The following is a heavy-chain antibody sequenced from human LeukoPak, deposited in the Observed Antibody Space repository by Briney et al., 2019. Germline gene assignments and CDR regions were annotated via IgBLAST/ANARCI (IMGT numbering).Heavy chain of an antibody. Sequence: PGGSLRLSCAASGFTFSSFWINWVRQAPGKGLEWVAHINQDESEKNYVESVKGRFTISRDNAKNSLYLQMNRLRAEDTAVYYCARVNWNAFDYWGQGTLVTVSS. CDR3: ARVNWNAFDY. CDR1: GFTFSSFW. V-gene: IGHV3-7*04. CDR2: INQDESEK. J-gene: IGHJ4*02. D-gene: IGHD1-20*01.